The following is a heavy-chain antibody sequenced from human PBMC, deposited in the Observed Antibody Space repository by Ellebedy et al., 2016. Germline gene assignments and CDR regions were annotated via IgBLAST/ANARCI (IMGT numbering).Heavy chain of an antibody. CDR2: IYNSGST. CDR3: ARQLSSGYYFGMDV. Sequence: SETLSLTCTVSGGSITNYYWSWIRQPPGKGLEWIGYIYNSGSTNYNPSLKSRVTISVDTSKNQFSLTLSSVTAADTAVYYCARQLSSGYYFGMDVWGQGTTVTVSS. J-gene: IGHJ6*02. CDR1: GGSITNYY. D-gene: IGHD3-22*01. V-gene: IGHV4-59*08.